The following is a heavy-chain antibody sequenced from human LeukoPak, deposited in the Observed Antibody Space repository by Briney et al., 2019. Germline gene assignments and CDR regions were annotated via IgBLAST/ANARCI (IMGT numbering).Heavy chain of an antibody. CDR1: GYTFTGYY. CDR2: INPNSGGT. D-gene: IGHD3-10*01. V-gene: IGHV1-2*02. J-gene: IGHJ4*02. CDR3: ARDKVYGSGSYYND. Sequence: ASVKVSCKASGYTFTGYYMHWVRQAPGQGLEWMGWINPNSGGTNYAQKFQGRVTMTRDTSISTAYMELSRLRSDDTAVYYCARDKVYGSGSYYNDWGQGTLVTVSS.